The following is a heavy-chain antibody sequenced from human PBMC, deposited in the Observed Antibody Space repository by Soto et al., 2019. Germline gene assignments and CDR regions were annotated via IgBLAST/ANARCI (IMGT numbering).Heavy chain of an antibody. Sequence: ASVKVSCKASGGTFSSYAISWVRQAPGQGLEWMGGIIPIFGTANYAQKFQGRVTITADESTSTAYMELSSLRSEDTAVYYCARDCSGGSCYSSLDYWGQGTLVTVSS. V-gene: IGHV1-69*13. CDR1: GGTFSSYA. CDR3: ARDCSGGSCYSSLDY. D-gene: IGHD2-15*01. CDR2: IIPIFGTA. J-gene: IGHJ4*02.